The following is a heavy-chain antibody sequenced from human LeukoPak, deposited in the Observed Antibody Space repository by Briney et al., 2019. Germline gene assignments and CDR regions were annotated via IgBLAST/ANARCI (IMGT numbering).Heavy chain of an antibody. CDR2: INPNSGGT. V-gene: IGHV1-2*02. D-gene: IGHD2-2*02. Sequence: GASVKVSCKXSGYTFTGYYMHWVRQAPGQGLEWMGWINPNSGGTNYSQKFQGRVTMTRDTSISTAYMELSRLRSDDTAVYYCARSLYRSSTSCYTFDYWGQGTLVTVSS. CDR3: ARSLYRSSTSCYTFDY. J-gene: IGHJ4*02. CDR1: GYTFTGYY.